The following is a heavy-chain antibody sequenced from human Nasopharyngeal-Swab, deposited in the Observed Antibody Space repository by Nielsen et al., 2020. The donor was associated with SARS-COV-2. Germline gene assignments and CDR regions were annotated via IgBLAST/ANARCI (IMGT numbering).Heavy chain of an antibody. CDR1: GGSISSDNYF. CDR3: AREVINQAVSDAFDF. J-gene: IGHJ3*01. V-gene: IGHV4-31*03. CDR2: IHYTGKT. Sequence: SETLSLTCTVSGGSISSDNYFWSWIRQRPGKGLEWIGYIHYTGKTYYNPSLESRFTISLDTSRNQFSLMLRSVTAADTAVYYCAREVINQAVSDAFDFWGQGTMVTVSS. D-gene: IGHD3-16*02.